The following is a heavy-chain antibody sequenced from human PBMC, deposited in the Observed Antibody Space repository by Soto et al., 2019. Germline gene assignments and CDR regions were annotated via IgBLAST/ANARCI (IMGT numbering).Heavy chain of an antibody. CDR1: GFTFSDYA. V-gene: IGHV3-30*18. CDR3: AKGGRQWLVTSDFNY. Sequence: VQLVESGGGVVQPGRSLRLSCAASGFTFSDYAMHWVRQAPGKGLGWVAVVSHDGRNTHYADSVKGRFTISRDSSKNTVYLEMTSLRAEDTAVYSCAKGGRQWLVTSDFNYWGQGALVTVSS. D-gene: IGHD6-19*01. J-gene: IGHJ4*02. CDR2: VSHDGRNT.